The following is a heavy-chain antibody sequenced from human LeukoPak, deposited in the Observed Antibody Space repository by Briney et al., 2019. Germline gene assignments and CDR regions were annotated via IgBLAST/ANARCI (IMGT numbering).Heavy chain of an antibody. Sequence: GGSLRLSCGASGFLFSDYEMNWVRQAPGKGLEWISYISTRGGTIYYADSVEGRFTISRDNAKNALYLQMNSLRVEDTASYYCVRDGYSYGYDFGYWGQGTLVAVSP. D-gene: IGHD5-18*01. CDR1: GFLFSDYE. V-gene: IGHV3-48*03. J-gene: IGHJ4*02. CDR2: ISTRGGTI. CDR3: VRDGYSYGYDFGY.